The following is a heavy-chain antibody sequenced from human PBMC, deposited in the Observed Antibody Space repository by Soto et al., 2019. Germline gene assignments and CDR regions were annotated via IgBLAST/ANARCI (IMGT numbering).Heavy chain of an antibody. D-gene: IGHD6-13*01. V-gene: IGHV4-59*01. CDR2: IYYRGST. CDR3: ARGPIAAAGQFDY. CDR1: GGSISSYY. J-gene: IGHJ4*02. Sequence: SETLSLTCTVSGGSISSYYWSWIRQPPGKGLEWIGYIYYRGSTNYNPSLKSRVTISVDTSKNQFSPKLSSVTAADTVVYYCARGPIAAAGQFDYWGQGTLVTVSS.